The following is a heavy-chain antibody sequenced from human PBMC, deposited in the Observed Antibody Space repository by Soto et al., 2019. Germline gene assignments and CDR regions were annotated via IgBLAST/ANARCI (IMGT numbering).Heavy chain of an antibody. J-gene: IGHJ4*02. CDR1: GYIFTAYS. V-gene: IGHV1-2*02. CDR3: AREASAVVSLDY. CDR2: INPNSGDT. D-gene: IGHD2-15*01. Sequence: ASVKVSCKASGYIFTAYSMHWVRQAPGQGLEWLGWINPNSGDTIYAQKFQDRVTMTCDTSVSTAYLELSSLSSDDTALYYCAREASAVVSLDYWGQGTLVTVSS.